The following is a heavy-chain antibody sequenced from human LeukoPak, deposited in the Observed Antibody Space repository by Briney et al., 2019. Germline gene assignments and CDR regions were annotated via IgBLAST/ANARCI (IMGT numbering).Heavy chain of an antibody. CDR3: ARELAGPTDY. V-gene: IGHV3-74*01. CDR1: GFTFRSHW. J-gene: IGHJ4*02. Sequence: PGGSLRLSCAASGFTFRSHWMHWVRQAPGKGLLWVARINTDQSAATYADFAKGRFTISRDNAKDRVYLELNSLRVDDTAVYYCARELAGPTDYWGQGTLVIVSS. CDR2: INTDQSAA.